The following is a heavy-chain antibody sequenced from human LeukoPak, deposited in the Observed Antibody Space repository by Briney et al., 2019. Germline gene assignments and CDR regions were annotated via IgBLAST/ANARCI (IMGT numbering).Heavy chain of an antibody. J-gene: IGHJ3*02. CDR1: GYTFTSYG. V-gene: IGHV1-18*01. Sequence: ASVKVSCKASGYTFTSYGISWVRQAPGQGLEWMGWISAYNGNTNYAQKLQGRVTMTTDTSTSTAYMELRSLRSDDTAVYYCARLRTYYYDSSGYYGAFDIWGQGTMVTVSS. D-gene: IGHD3-22*01. CDR2: ISAYNGNT. CDR3: ARLRTYYYDSSGYYGAFDI.